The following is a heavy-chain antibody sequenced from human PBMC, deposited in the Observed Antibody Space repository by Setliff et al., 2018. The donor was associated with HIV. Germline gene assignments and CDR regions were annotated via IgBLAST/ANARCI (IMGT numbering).Heavy chain of an antibody. V-gene: IGHV1-18*01. CDR1: GYTFTSYG. D-gene: IGHD3-3*01. CDR2: ISAYNGNT. Sequence: GASVKVSCKASGYTFTSYGISWVRQAPGQGLEWMGWISAYNGNTNYAQKLQGRVTMTTDTSTSTVYMELRSLRSDDTAVYYCARDQGFWSGFTYNYYMDVWGKGTTVTVSS. CDR3: ARDQGFWSGFTYNYYMDV. J-gene: IGHJ6*03.